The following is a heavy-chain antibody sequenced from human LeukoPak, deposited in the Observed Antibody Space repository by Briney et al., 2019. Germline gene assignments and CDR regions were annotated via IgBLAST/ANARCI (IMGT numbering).Heavy chain of an antibody. D-gene: IGHD6-19*01. CDR3: ARQPPTYSSGWYYFDY. V-gene: IGHV5-51*01. CDR1: GYSFTSYW. CDR2: IYPGDSDT. J-gene: IGHJ4*02. Sequence: GESLKISCKGSGYSFTSYWIGWVRQMPGKGLEWMGIIYPGDSDTRYSPSFQGQVTISADKSISTAYLQWSSLKASDTAMYYCARQPPTYSSGWYYFDYWGQGTLVTVSS.